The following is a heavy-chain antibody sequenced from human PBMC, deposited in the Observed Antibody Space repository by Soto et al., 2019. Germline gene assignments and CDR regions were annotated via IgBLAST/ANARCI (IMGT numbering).Heavy chain of an antibody. CDR3: ARGSHSTTWYGGQFDY. D-gene: IGHD6-13*01. Sequence: PGGSLRLSCAASGLTFSSYTMNWVRQAPGKGLEWVSSVSSSSSTYIYYADSVKGRFTISRDNAKNSLYLQMNSLRAEDTAIYYCARGSHSTTWYGGQFDYWGQGTLVTVSS. CDR2: VSSSSSTYI. V-gene: IGHV3-21*01. CDR1: GLTFSSYT. J-gene: IGHJ4*02.